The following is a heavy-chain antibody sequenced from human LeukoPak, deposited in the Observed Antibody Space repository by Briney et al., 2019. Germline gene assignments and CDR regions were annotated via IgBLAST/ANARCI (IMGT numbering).Heavy chain of an antibody. D-gene: IGHD6-25*01. V-gene: IGHV4-39*01. CDR3: ARRRSTGSWYFDY. CDR1: GGSISSSSSH. CDR2: IYYSGRT. Sequence: SETLSLTCTVSGGSISSSSSHWGWIRPPPGKGLERIGTIYYSGRTYYNPSLESRVTISVDTSKNQFSLKLGSVTAADTAVYYCARRRSTGSWYFDYWGQGTLVTVSS. J-gene: IGHJ4*02.